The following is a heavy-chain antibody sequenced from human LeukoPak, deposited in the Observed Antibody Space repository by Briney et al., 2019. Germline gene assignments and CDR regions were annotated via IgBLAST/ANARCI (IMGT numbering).Heavy chain of an antibody. CDR3: PRDQALIVGEVAFDI. CDR1: GYTFTGYY. Sequence: ASVKVSCKASGYTFTGYYMHWVRQAPGQGLEWMGWINPNSGGTNYAQKFRGRVTMTRDTSISTAYMELSRLRSDDTAVYYCPRDQALIVGEVAFDIWGQGTMVTVSS. CDR2: INPNSGGT. D-gene: IGHD3-22*01. V-gene: IGHV1-2*02. J-gene: IGHJ3*02.